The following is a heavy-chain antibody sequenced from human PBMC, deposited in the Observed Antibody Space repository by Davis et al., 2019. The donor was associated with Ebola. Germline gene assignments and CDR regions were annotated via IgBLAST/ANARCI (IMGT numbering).Heavy chain of an antibody. Sequence: PGGSLRLSCAASGFTFSSYWMSWVRQAPGKGLEWVANIKQDGSEKYYVDSVKGRFTISRDNAKNSLYLQMNSLRAEDTAVYYCARVASPGYDFWSGYSFYYYYGMDVWGQGTTVTVSS. CDR2: IKQDGSEK. D-gene: IGHD3-3*01. CDR1: GFTFSSYW. V-gene: IGHV3-7*01. CDR3: ARVASPGYDFWSGYSFYYYYGMDV. J-gene: IGHJ6*02.